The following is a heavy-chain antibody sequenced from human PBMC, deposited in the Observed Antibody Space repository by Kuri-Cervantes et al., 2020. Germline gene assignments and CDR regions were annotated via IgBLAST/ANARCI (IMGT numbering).Heavy chain of an antibody. CDR2: ISGHGINT. V-gene: IGHV3-23*01. CDR3: AKERLGYYEY. J-gene: IGHJ4*02. CDR1: GLSFNNYV. Sequence: GESLKISCAASGLSFNNYVMTWVRQAPGQGLEWVSSISGHGINTYYVDSVKGRFIISRDNSQNMLYLQMNSLRAEDTAIYYCAKERLGYYEYWGQGTRVTVSS.